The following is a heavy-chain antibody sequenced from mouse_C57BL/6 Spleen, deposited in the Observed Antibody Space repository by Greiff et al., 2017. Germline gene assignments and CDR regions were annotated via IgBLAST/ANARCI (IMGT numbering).Heavy chain of an antibody. J-gene: IGHJ2*01. CDR3: ARDCYDGSYFDD. CDR2: IYPGDGDT. CDR1: GYAFSSYW. V-gene: IGHV1-80*01. D-gene: IGHD2-1*01. Sequence: VQLQQSGAELVKPGASVKISCKASGYAFSSYWMNWVKQRPGKGLEWIGQIYPGDGDTNYNGKFKGKATLTADKSSSTAYMQLSSLTSEDSAVYFCARDCYDGSYFDDWGKGTTLTVSS.